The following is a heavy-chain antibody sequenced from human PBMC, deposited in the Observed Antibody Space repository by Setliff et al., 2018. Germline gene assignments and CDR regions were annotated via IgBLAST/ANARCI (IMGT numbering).Heavy chain of an antibody. CDR1: GASLSSGSYY. D-gene: IGHD2-21*01. CDR2: VYTSGAT. V-gene: IGHV4-61*02. J-gene: IGHJ6*02. Sequence: SETLSLTCTVSGASLSSGSYYWSWIRQSAGKGLEWIGRVYTSGATTYSPSLKSRVSISADTSKNLFSLRLKSVTAADTAVYYCAKEYVVNSFVSNSHQHYGLDVWGQGTTVTVSS. CDR3: AKEYVVNSFVSNSHQHYGLDV.